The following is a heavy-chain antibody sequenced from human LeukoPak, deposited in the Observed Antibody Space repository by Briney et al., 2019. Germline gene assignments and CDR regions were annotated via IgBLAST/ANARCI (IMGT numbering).Heavy chain of an antibody. CDR1: GGSISSYY. CDR3: ARAQRPYDFWSGYYKPRMDWFDP. D-gene: IGHD3-3*01. V-gene: IGHV4-4*07. CDR2: IYTSGST. J-gene: IGHJ5*02. Sequence: MASETLSLTCTVSGGSISSYYWSWIRQPAGKGLEWIGRIYTSGSTNYNPSLKSRVTMSVDTSKNQFSLKLSSVTAADTAVYYCARAQRPYDFWSGYYKPRMDWFDPWGQGTLVTVSS.